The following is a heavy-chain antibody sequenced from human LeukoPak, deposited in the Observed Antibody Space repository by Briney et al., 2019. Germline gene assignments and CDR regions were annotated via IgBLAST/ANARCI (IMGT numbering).Heavy chain of an antibody. D-gene: IGHD4-23*01. CDR2: ISNNGGTT. J-gene: IGHJ4*02. Sequence: GGSLRLSCSASGFTFSSYAMHWVRQAPGKGLEYVSAISNNGGTTYSADSVKGRFTISRDNSKNTLYLQMSSLRAEDTAVYYCARDRGPTVGYFDYWGQGTLVTVSS. V-gene: IGHV3-64D*06. CDR3: ARDRGPTVGYFDY. CDR1: GFTFSSYA.